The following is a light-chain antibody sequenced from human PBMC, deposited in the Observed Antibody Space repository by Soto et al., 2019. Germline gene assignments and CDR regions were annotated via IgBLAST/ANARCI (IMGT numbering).Light chain of an antibody. Sequence: DIQMTQSPSSLSASVGDRVTITCRASQGISNYLAWYQQKPGKVPKLLIYAASTLQSGFPSRFSGSGSGTDFTLTTRSLQPEDVATYYCPQYNSAPRTFGQGTKVEIK. CDR2: AAS. CDR3: PQYNSAPRT. V-gene: IGKV1-27*01. J-gene: IGKJ1*01. CDR1: QGISNY.